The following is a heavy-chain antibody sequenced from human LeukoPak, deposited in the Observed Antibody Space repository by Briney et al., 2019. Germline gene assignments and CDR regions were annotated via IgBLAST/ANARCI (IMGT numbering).Heavy chain of an antibody. CDR1: GGSISSSSYY. CDR2: IYYSGST. CDR3: ARSTFYYDSSGYYDINYYYYYMDV. J-gene: IGHJ6*03. V-gene: IGHV4-39*07. D-gene: IGHD3-22*01. Sequence: SETLSLTCTVSGGSISSSSYYWGWIRQPPGKGLEWIGSIYYSGSTYYTPSLKSRVTISVDKSKNQFSLKLSSVTAADTAVYYCARSTFYYDSSGYYDINYYYYYMDVWGKGTTVTISS.